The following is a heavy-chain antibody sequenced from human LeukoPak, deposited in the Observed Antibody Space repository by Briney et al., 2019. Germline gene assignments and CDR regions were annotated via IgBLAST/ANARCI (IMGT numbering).Heavy chain of an antibody. J-gene: IGHJ4*02. D-gene: IGHD3-9*01. CDR2: ISGNSAYK. CDR3: ARAGTDWYEDY. Sequence: GGSLGLSCVVSGFTFSSYSMNWVRQTPEKRLEWVSSISGNSAYKHDVDSVKGRFTISRDNAQNTLFLQMNSLRVEDTAVYYCARAGTDWYEDYWGQGTLVTVS. CDR1: GFTFSSYS. V-gene: IGHV3-21*01.